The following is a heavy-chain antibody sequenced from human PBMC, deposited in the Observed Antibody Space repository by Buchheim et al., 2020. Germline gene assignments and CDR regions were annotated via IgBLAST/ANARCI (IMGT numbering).Heavy chain of an antibody. V-gene: IGHV3-74*02. J-gene: IGHJ5*02. CDR3: ARVDIVGATNWFDP. Sequence: EVQLLESGGGLVQPGGSLRLSCAASGFTFSSYAMSWVRQAPGKGLEWVSRINSDGSSTSYADSVKGRFTISRDNAKNTLYLQMNSLRAEDTAVYYCARVDIVGATNWFDPWGQGTL. CDR1: GFTFSSYA. D-gene: IGHD1-26*01. CDR2: INSDGSST.